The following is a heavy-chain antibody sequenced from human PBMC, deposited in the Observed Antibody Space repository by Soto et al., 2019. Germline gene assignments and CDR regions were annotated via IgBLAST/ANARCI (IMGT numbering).Heavy chain of an antibody. Sequence: SVKVSCKASGGTFSSYAISWVRQAPGQGLEWMGGIIPIFGTANYAQKFQGRVTITADESTSTAYMELSSLRSEDTAVYYCAVVGYCTNGVCSRLYYYGMDVWGQGTTVTVSS. CDR3: AVVGYCTNGVCSRLYYYGMDV. V-gene: IGHV1-69*13. J-gene: IGHJ6*02. D-gene: IGHD2-8*01. CDR1: GGTFSSYA. CDR2: IIPIFGTA.